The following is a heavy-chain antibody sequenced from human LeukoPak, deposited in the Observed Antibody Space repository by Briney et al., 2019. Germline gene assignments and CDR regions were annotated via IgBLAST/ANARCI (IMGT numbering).Heavy chain of an antibody. Sequence: SETLSLTCNVSGGSIINYYWTWVRQPPGKGLEWIGYIYDYGTTNYNPSLKSRVTISVDTSKNQFSLSLTSVTAADTAVYYCARGIRYGNDFLGQGALVTVSS. D-gene: IGHD6-13*01. J-gene: IGHJ4*02. CDR1: GGSIINYY. CDR3: ARGIRYGNDF. CDR2: IYDYGTT. V-gene: IGHV4-59*01.